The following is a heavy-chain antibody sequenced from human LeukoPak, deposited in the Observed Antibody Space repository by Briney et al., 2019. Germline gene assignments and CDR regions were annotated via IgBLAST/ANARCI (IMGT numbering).Heavy chain of an antibody. J-gene: IGHJ4*02. V-gene: IGHV4-34*01. CDR1: GGSFSGYY. CDR2: INHSGST. CDR3: ARGGRYCSSTSCLDY. Sequence: SETLSLTCAVYGGSFSGYYWSWIRQPPGKGLEWIGEINHSGSTNYNPSLKSRVTISVDTSKNQFSLKLSSVTAADTAVCYCARGGRYCSSTSCLDYWGQGTLVTVSS. D-gene: IGHD2-2*01.